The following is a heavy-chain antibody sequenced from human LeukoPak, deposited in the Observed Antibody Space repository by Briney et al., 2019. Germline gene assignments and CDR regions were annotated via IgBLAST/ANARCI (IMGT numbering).Heavy chain of an antibody. D-gene: IGHD2-15*01. Sequence: SETLSLTCTVSGGSISSYYWSWVRQPPGKGLEWIGYIYYSGSTNYNPSLKSRVTISADTSRNQVSLKVSSVTAADTAVYYCARMGGGSSGPSDHWGQGTLVIVSS. CDR1: GGSISSYY. CDR2: IYYSGST. CDR3: ARMGGGSSGPSDH. J-gene: IGHJ4*02. V-gene: IGHV4-59*01.